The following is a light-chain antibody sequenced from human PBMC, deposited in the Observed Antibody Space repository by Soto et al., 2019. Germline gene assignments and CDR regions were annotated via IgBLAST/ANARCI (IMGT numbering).Light chain of an antibody. Sequence: DIQMTQSPSSLSASVGDRVTITCRSSQSISSYLNWYQQKPGKAPTLLIYAASSFQSGVPSRFRGSGSGTDFTLTSSMLQAEDVATYYCQQGYSTPFTFGQGTTLEIK. CDR1: QSISSY. CDR3: QQGYSTPFT. CDR2: AAS. J-gene: IGKJ5*01. V-gene: IGKV1-39*01.